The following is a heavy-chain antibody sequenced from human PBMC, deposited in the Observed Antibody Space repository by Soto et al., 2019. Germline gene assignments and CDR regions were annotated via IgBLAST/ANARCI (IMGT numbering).Heavy chain of an antibody. Sequence: EVQLVESGGGLVKPGGSLTLSCAASGFTFSNAWINWVLQVPGKGLEWVGRIKSKSDGGTTDFAAPVKGRFAISRDDSENKVYLRMTSLKTDDTAVYYCTTDSLIPIVIVRFDYWGHGTLVTVSS. CDR1: GFTFSNAW. J-gene: IGHJ4*01. V-gene: IGHV3-15*07. CDR3: TTDSLIPIVIVRFDY. CDR2: IKSKSDGGTT. D-gene: IGHD3-16*02.